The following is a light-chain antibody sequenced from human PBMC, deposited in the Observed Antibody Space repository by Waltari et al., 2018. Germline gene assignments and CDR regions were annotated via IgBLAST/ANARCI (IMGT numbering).Light chain of an antibody. V-gene: IGKV3-15*01. CDR1: RSVNDN. CDR2: GAS. Sequence: EVVMTQSPATLSLSPGETATLSCRASRSVNDNLAWYQQKHGQAPRLLIYGASTRASGIPVRFSGLGSGTEFTLTISSLLPEDFAVYYCQQYNNWPPLTFGEGTIVEMK. J-gene: IGKJ4*01. CDR3: QQYNNWPPLT.